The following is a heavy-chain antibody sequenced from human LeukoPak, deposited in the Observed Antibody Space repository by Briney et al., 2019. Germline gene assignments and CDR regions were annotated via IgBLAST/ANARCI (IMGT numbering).Heavy chain of an antibody. CDR3: ASQTYYYDSRGLSPLGY. D-gene: IGHD3-22*01. V-gene: IGHV1-2*06. CDR1: GYTFTGYY. Sequence: ASVKVSCKASGYTFTGYYMHWVRQAPGQGLEWMGRINPNSGGTNYAQKFQGRVTMTRDTSISTAYMELSRLRSDDTAVYYCASQTYYYDSRGLSPLGYWGQGTLVTVSS. J-gene: IGHJ4*02. CDR2: INPNSGGT.